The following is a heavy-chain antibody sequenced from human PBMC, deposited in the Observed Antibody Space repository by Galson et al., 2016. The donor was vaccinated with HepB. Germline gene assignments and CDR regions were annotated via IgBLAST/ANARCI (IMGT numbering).Heavy chain of an antibody. D-gene: IGHD3-16*01. CDR2: ISDSGSTT. J-gene: IGHJ4*02. CDR3: TREGLSGEPLDY. Sequence: SLRLSCAASGFTFSRYSMNWVRQVPGKGLEWVSYISDSGSTTYYVDSVKGRFTIPRDNAKNSLYLQMNSLRDEDTAVYYCTREGLSGEPLDYWGQGTLVTVSS. CDR1: GFTFSRYS. V-gene: IGHV3-48*02.